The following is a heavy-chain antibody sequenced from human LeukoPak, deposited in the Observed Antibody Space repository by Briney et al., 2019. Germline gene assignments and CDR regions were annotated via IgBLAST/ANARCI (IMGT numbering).Heavy chain of an antibody. CDR2: IDPSSSST. V-gene: IGHV1-46*01. Sequence: ASVKVSCKASVYTFTGYYMHWVRQAPGQGLEWMGLIDPSSSSTSYAQKFQGRVTMTRDVSTSTVYMELSSLRSDDTAAYYCARQLYSTSSPRVFAYWGQVTLVTVSS. D-gene: IGHD6-6*01. CDR3: ARQLYSTSSPRVFAY. CDR1: VYTFTGYY. J-gene: IGHJ4*01.